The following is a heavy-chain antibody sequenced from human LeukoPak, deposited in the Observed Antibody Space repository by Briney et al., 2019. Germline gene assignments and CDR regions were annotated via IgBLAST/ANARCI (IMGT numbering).Heavy chain of an antibody. CDR1: GFIFSSDE. V-gene: IGHV3-48*03. CDR2: ISSSADTI. CDR3: TKERGSY. Sequence: GGSLRLSCAASGFIFSSDEMTWVRQASGKGLESVSFISSSADTILYADSVKGRFTISRDNGKNALYLQMNSLRAEDTAVYYCTKERGSYWGQGTLVTVSS. J-gene: IGHJ4*02.